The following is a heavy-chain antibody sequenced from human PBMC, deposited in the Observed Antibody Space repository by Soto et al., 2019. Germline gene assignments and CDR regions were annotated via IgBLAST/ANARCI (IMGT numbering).Heavy chain of an antibody. V-gene: IGHV1-2*04. J-gene: IGHJ6*02. CDR3: ARGMPSSFALPPLGYGMDV. CDR2: INPNSGGT. Sequence: ASVKVSCKASGYTFTGYYMHWVRQAPGQGLEWMGWINPNSGGTNYAQKFQGWVTMTRDTSISTAYMELSRLRSDDTAVYYCARGMPSSFALPPLGYGMDVWGQGTTVTVS. D-gene: IGHD6-6*01. CDR1: GYTFTGYY.